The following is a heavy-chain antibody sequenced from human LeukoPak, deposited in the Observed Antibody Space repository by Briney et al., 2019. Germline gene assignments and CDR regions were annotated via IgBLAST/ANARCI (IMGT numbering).Heavy chain of an antibody. Sequence: GGSLRLSCAASGFTFSSYAMSWVRQAPGKGLEWVSAISGSGGSTYYADSVKGRFTISRDNSKNTLYLEMNSLRAEDTAVYYCAKPEEGRQWLVYLLHWGQGTLVTVSS. D-gene: IGHD6-19*01. CDR1: GFTFSSYA. CDR3: AKPEEGRQWLVYLLH. V-gene: IGHV3-23*01. CDR2: ISGSGGST. J-gene: IGHJ1*01.